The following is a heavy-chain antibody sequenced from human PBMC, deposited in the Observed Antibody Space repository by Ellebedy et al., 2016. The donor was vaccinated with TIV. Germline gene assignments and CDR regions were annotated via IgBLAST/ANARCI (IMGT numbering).Heavy chain of an antibody. V-gene: IGHV3-7*03. Sequence: GGSLRLSCGASGFSFRSYWMTWVRQAPGKGLEWVANIKQDGSEKYYVDSVKGRFIISRDNPKNSLYLQMNSLRAEDTAVYYCARYFYGTDVWGQGTTATVSS. J-gene: IGHJ6*02. CDR2: IKQDGSEK. CDR1: GFSFRSYW. CDR3: ARYFYGTDV.